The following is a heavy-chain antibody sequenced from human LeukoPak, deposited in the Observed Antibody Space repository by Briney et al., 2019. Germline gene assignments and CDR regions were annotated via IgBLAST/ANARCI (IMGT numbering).Heavy chain of an antibody. CDR1: GFTFSNAW. J-gene: IGHJ4*02. CDR3: TTVTLIAYRGGDCYDFDY. D-gene: IGHD2-21*02. V-gene: IGHV3-15*01. CDR2: ITSKTDGGTT. Sequence: GGSLRLSCAASGFTFSNAWMSWVRQAPGKGLEWVGRITSKTDGGTTDYAAPVKGRFTISRDDSKNTLYLQMNSLKAEDTAVYYCTTVTLIAYRGGDCYDFDYWGQGTLVTVSS.